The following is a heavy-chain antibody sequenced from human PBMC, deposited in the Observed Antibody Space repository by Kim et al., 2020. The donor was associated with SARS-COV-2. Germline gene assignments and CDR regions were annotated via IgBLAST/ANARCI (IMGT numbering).Heavy chain of an antibody. D-gene: IGHD6-13*01. CDR1: GGSISSSSYY. Sequence: SETLSLTCTVSGGSISSSSYYCGWIRQPPGKGLEWIGSMYYCGSTNYNPSLKSRVTISVDTSKNQFSLKLRSVTAADTAVYYCARQGIRGSSWYLGAFD. CDR2: MYYCGST. J-gene: IGHJ3*02. V-gene: IGHV4-39*01. CDR3: ARQGIRGSSWYLGAFD.